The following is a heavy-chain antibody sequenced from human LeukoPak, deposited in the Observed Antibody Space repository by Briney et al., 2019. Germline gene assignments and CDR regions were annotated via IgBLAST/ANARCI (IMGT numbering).Heavy chain of an antibody. D-gene: IGHD2-15*01. V-gene: IGHV3-23*01. CDR3: AKAGAVVVVAAKYFDY. Sequence: GGSLRLSCAASGFTFSSYSMNWVRQAPGKGLEWVSAISGSGGSTYYADSVKGRFTISRDNSKNTLYLQMNSLRAEDTAVYYCAKAGAVVVVAAKYFDYWGQGTLVTVSS. CDR2: ISGSGGST. J-gene: IGHJ4*02. CDR1: GFTFSSYS.